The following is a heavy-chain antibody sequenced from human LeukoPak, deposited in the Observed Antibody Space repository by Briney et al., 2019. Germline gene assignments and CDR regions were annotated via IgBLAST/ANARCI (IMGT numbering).Heavy chain of an antibody. CDR3: ARALNYDMGAY. D-gene: IGHD3-9*01. CDR1: GFTFSSYA. Sequence: GGSLRLSCAASGFTFSSYAMPWVRQAPGKGLEWVAVISYDGSNKYYADSVKGRFTISRDNSKNTLYLQMNSLRAEDTAVYYCARALNYDMGAYWGQGTLVTVSS. CDR2: ISYDGSNK. V-gene: IGHV3-30-3*01. J-gene: IGHJ4*02.